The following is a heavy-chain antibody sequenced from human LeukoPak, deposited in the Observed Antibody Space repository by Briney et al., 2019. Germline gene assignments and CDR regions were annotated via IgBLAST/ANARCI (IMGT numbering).Heavy chain of an antibody. D-gene: IGHD4-17*01. V-gene: IGHV3-23*01. J-gene: IGHJ4*02. CDR3: ATPPTVTRNY. CDR2: ISGSGGRT. CDR1: GFTFSNYG. Sequence: GGSLRLSCVASGFTFSNYGMNWVRQAPGKGLEWVSSISGSGGRTHYTDSVKGRFTISRDNSKNTLYLQMNSLRAEDTAVYYCATPPTVTRNYWGQGTLVTVSS.